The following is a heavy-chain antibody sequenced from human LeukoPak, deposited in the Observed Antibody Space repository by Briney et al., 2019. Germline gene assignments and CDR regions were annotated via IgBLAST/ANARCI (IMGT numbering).Heavy chain of an antibody. CDR1: GFTFSNYA. CDR2: SSGGST. CDR3: ARDSYSSSWYDFYYYYYMDV. J-gene: IGHJ6*03. Sequence: PGGSLRLSCAASGFTFSNYAMSWVRQAPGKGLEWVSASSGGSTYYADSVKGRFTISRDNSKNTLYLQMNSLRAEDTAVYYCARDSYSSSWYDFYYYYYMDVWGKGTTVTVSS. V-gene: IGHV3-23*01. D-gene: IGHD6-13*01.